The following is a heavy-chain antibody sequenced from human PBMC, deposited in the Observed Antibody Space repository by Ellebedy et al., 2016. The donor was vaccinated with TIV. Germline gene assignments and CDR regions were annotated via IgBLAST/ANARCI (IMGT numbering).Heavy chain of an antibody. V-gene: IGHV4-34*01. Sequence: SETLSLTXTVSGYSVRSECYWGWIRQPPGKGLEWIGEISHTGITNYNPSLKSRVTISMDTSKNQFSLKLTSVTAADTAVYYCAIYDYVWGSYKTRHFDFWGQGTLVTVPS. CDR1: GYSVRSECY. D-gene: IGHD3-16*01. CDR2: ISHTGIT. CDR3: AIYDYVWGSYKTRHFDF. J-gene: IGHJ4*02.